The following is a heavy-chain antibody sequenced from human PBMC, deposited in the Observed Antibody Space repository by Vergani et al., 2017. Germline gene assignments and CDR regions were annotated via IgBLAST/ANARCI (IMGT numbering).Heavy chain of an antibody. CDR3: ARGYPMNDYGDHFDY. CDR2: IYYSGST. Sequence: QVQLQESGPGLVKPSETLSLTCTVSGGSISSYYWSWIRQPPGKGLEWIGYIYYSGSTNYNPSLKSRVTISVDTSKNQFSLKLSSVTAADTAVYYCARGYPMNDYGDHFDYWGQGTLFTVSS. CDR1: GGSISSYY. V-gene: IGHV4-59*01. J-gene: IGHJ4*02. D-gene: IGHD4-17*01.